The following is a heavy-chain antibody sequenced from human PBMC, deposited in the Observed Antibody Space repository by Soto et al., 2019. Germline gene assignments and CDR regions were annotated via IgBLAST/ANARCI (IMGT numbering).Heavy chain of an antibody. CDR2: VNPSGGHT. J-gene: IGHJ4*02. Sequence: GASVKVSCKASGDTFTDYYIHWVRQAPGQGLEWMGTVNPSGGHTTYAQHFLGRVTMTRDTSTSTLYMELTSLTSDDTAIYYCARGGHVGGVTAALDYWGQGTLVTVSS. CDR1: GDTFTDYY. V-gene: IGHV1-46*01. D-gene: IGHD2-21*02. CDR3: ARGGHVGGVTAALDY.